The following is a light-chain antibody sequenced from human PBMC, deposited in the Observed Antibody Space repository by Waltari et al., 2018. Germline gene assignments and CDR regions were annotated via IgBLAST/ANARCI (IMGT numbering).Light chain of an antibody. Sequence: QSALTQPASVSGSPGQSITISCTGTSSDVGGYNSVSWYQDHPGQAPKVIIYDVSNRPSGVSDRFSGSKSGNTASLTISGLQAEEEADYYCSSQSSNDVVLFGGGTKLTVL. CDR2: DVS. CDR3: SSQSSNDVVL. CDR1: SSDVGGYNS. J-gene: IGLJ2*01. V-gene: IGLV2-14*03.